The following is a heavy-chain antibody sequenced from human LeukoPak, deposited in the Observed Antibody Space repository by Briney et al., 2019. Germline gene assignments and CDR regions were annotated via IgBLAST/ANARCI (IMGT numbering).Heavy chain of an antibody. CDR2: ISSSGSTI. Sequence: GGSLRLSCAASGFTFSSYEMNWVRQAPGKGLEWVSYISSSGSTIYYADSVKGRFTISSDNAKNSLYLQMNSLRAEDTAVYYCASSRGTNFDYWGQGTLVTVSS. V-gene: IGHV3-48*03. D-gene: IGHD3/OR15-3a*01. J-gene: IGHJ4*02. CDR1: GFTFSSYE. CDR3: ASSRGTNFDY.